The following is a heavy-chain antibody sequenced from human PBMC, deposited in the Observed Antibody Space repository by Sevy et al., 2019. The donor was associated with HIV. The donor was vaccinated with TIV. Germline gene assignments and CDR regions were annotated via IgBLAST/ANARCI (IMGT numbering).Heavy chain of an antibody. J-gene: IGHJ5*02. CDR1: GFTFSTYS. CDR3: ARDYNSGWRKFNLLDP. V-gene: IGHV3-21*01. D-gene: IGHD6-19*01. Sequence: GGPLRLSCAASGFTFSTYSMNWVRQAPGKGLEWVSSISSTSSYIDYAYSVKGRFTISRDNAKNSLYLQMNNLRAEDTAVYYCARDYNSGWRKFNLLDPWGQGTLVTVSS. CDR2: ISSTSSYI.